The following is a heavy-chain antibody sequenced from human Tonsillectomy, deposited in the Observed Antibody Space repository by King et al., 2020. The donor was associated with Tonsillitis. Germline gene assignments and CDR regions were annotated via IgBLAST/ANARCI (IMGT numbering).Heavy chain of an antibody. D-gene: IGHD4-17*01. CDR2: IKQDGSEK. Sequence: VQLVESGGGLVQPGGSLRLSCAASGFTFSSYWMSWVRQAPGKGLEWVANIKQDGSEKYYVDSVKGRFTISRDNAKNSLYLQMKSLRAEDTAVYYCATGNRLRSGPMDVWGQGTTVTVSS. J-gene: IGHJ6*02. CDR3: ATGNRLRSGPMDV. CDR1: GFTFSSYW. V-gene: IGHV3-7*01.